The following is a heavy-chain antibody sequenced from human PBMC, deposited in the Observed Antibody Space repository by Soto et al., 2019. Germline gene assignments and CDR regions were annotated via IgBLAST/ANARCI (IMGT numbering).Heavy chain of an antibody. J-gene: IGHJ4*02. CDR2: INTDGSST. V-gene: IGHV3-74*03. D-gene: IGHD3-22*01. CDR1: GLTFSSYW. Sequence: PGGSLRLSCAASGLTFSSYWMYWVRQAPGKGLVWVSRINTDGSSTTYADSVKGRFTISRDNAKNTLYLQMNSLRAEDTAVYYCTRDAYYYDSSGYYTNFDYWGQGTRVTVSS. CDR3: TRDAYYYDSSGYYTNFDY.